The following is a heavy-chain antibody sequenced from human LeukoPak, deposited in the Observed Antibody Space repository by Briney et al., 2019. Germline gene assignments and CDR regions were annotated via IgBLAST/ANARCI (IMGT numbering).Heavy chain of an antibody. V-gene: IGHV3-21*01. D-gene: IGHD3-16*02. Sequence: GGSLRLSCAASGFTFSSYSMNWVRQVPGKGLEWVSSISSSSSYIYYADSVKGRFTISRDNAKNSLYLQMNSLRAEDTAVYYCARVRNYDYVWGSYPGSYYFDYWGQGTLVTVSS. J-gene: IGHJ4*02. CDR1: GFTFSSYS. CDR3: ARVRNYDYVWGSYPGSYYFDY. CDR2: ISSSSSYI.